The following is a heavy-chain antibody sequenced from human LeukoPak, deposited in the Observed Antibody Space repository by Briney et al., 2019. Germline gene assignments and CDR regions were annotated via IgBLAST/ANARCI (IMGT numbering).Heavy chain of an antibody. J-gene: IGHJ3*02. CDR1: GFTFSSYS. CDR2: ISSSSSYI. V-gene: IGHV3-21*01. D-gene: IGHD3-3*01. CDR3: ASLPLRFLEWLYAFDI. Sequence: GGSLRLSCAASGFTFSSYSMNWVRQAPGKGLEWVSSISSSSSYIYYADSVKGRFTISRDNAKNSLYLQMNSLRAEDTAVYYCASLPLRFLEWLYAFDIWGQGTMVTVSS.